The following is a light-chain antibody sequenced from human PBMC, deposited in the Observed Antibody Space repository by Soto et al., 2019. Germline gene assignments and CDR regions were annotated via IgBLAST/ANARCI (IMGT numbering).Light chain of an antibody. Sequence: QSALTQLASVSGSPGQSITISCTGTSSDVGGYNFVSWYQQHPGKAPKLMIFEVNNRPSGVSNRFSGSKSGNTASLTISGLQAEDEADYYCSSWTSSTTQVLGGGTKLTVL. CDR3: SSWTSSTTQV. CDR1: SSDVGGYNF. CDR2: EVN. J-gene: IGLJ3*02. V-gene: IGLV2-14*01.